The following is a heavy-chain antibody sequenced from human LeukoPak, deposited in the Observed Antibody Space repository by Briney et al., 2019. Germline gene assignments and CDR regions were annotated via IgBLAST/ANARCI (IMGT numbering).Heavy chain of an antibody. D-gene: IGHD5-12*01. CDR3: ARGGGYSGYDYFDS. V-gene: IGHV1-69*13. Sequence: SVKVSCKASGDTFKTYAFNWVRQAPGQGLEWMGGIIPIFGSPNYAQKFQGRVTFTADGSTSTVYMELRTLRSEDTAVFYCARGGGYSGYDYFDSWGQGTLVVVSS. CDR1: GDTFKTYA. CDR2: IIPIFGSP. J-gene: IGHJ4*02.